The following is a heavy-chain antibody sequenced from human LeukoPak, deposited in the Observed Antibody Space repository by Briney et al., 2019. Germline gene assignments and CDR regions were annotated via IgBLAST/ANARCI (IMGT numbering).Heavy chain of an antibody. V-gene: IGHV3-74*01. D-gene: IGHD1-26*01. CDR3: ARGTGSYYSLGY. J-gene: IGHJ4*02. CDR1: GFTFTSYW. Sequence: GGSLRVSCAASGFTFTSYWMHWVRQALGKGLVWVSRINSDGSSTSYADSVKGRFTISRDNAKNTLYLQMDSLRAEDTAMYYCARGTGSYYSLGYWGQGTLVTVSS. CDR2: INSDGSST.